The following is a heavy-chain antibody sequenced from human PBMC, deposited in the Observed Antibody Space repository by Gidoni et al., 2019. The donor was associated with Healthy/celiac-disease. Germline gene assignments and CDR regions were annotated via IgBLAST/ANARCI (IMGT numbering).Heavy chain of an antibody. CDR3: ARITMVQGVANWFDP. Sequence: QVQLVQSGAEVKKPGASVKVSCKASGYTFTGYYMHWVRPAPGQGLEWMGWINPNSGGTNYAQKFQGRVTMTRDTSISTAYMELSRLRSDDTAVYYCARITMVQGVANWFDPWGQGTLVTVSS. V-gene: IGHV1-2*02. CDR1: GYTFTGYY. D-gene: IGHD3-10*01. J-gene: IGHJ5*02. CDR2: INPNSGGT.